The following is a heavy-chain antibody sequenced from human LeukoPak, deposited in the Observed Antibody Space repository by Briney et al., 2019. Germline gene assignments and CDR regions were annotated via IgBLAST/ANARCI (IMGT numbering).Heavy chain of an antibody. CDR2: IYHSGST. J-gene: IGHJ4*02. CDR3: ARYMTFITMIVDRRYYFDY. D-gene: IGHD3-22*01. CDR1: GGSISSSNW. V-gene: IGHV4-4*02. Sequence: SETLSLTCAVSGGSISSSNWWSWVRQPPGKGLEWIGEIYHSGSTNYNPSLKSRVTISVDKSKNQFSLKLSSVTAADTAVYYCARYMTFITMIVDRRYYFDYWGQGTLVTVSS.